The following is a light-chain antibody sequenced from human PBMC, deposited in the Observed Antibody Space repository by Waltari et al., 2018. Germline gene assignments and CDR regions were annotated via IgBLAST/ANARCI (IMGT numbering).Light chain of an antibody. CDR2: HTS. CDR1: QSVGKY. V-gene: IGKV3-20*01. CDR3: QHYVRLPAT. J-gene: IGKJ1*01. Sequence: EIVLTQSPGTLSLSPGERATLSCWASQSVGKYLAWYQQKPGQAPRLLIYHTSKRATGIPDRFRGSGSGTDFSLTISRLEPEDFAVYYCQHYVRLPATFGQGTKVEIK.